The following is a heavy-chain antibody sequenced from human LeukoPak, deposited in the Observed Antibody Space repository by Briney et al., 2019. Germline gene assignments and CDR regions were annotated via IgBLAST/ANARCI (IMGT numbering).Heavy chain of an antibody. CDR2: INHSGST. J-gene: IGHJ4*02. CDR1: GGSFSGYY. CDR3: ARTVTMVRGVILKYFDY. Sequence: PSETLSLTCAVYGGSFSGYYWSWIRQPPGKGLEWIGEINHSGSTNYNPSLKSRVTISVDTSKNQFSLKLSSVTAADTAVYYCARTVTMVRGVILKYFDYWGQGTLVTVSS. D-gene: IGHD3-10*01. V-gene: IGHV4-34*01.